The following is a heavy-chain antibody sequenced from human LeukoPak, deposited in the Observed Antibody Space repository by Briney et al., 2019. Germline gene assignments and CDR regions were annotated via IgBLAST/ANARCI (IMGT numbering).Heavy chain of an antibody. J-gene: IGHJ4*02. CDR1: GYSISSGYY. V-gene: IGHV4-38-2*01. CDR2: IYHSGST. D-gene: IGHD5-18*01. Sequence: PSETLSLTCAVSGYSISSGYYWGWIRQPPGKGLEWIGSIYHSGSTYYNPSLKSRVTISVDTSKNQFPLKLSSVTAVDTAVYYCASYYTARGPFDYGGRGTLATAS. CDR3: ASYYTARGPFDY.